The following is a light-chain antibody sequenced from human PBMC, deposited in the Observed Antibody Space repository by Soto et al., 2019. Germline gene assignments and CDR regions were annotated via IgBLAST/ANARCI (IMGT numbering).Light chain of an antibody. J-gene: IGKJ5*01. CDR3: LQYASSPIT. CDR1: QSVSSNF. Sequence: EIVLTQSPGTLSLSPGERATLSCRASQSVSSNFLAWYQQKSGQAPRLLIYVASSRATGIPGRFSGSGSGTDFTLTISRLEPEDFAVYYCLQYASSPITFGQGTRLEIK. V-gene: IGKV3-20*01. CDR2: VAS.